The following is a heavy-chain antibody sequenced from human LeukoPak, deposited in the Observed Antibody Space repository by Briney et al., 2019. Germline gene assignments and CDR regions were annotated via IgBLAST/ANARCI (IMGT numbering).Heavy chain of an antibody. CDR1: GGTFSSYA. J-gene: IGHJ3*02. Sequence: VASLKVSCKASGGTFSSYAISWVQQAPGQWLEWMGGIIPIFGTANYAQKFQGIVTITADESTSTAYMELSSLRSEDTAVYYCARDGSWYYYDSSGLRDAFDIWGQGTMVTVSS. CDR2: IIPIFGTA. D-gene: IGHD3-22*01. V-gene: IGHV1-69*13. CDR3: ARDGSWYYYDSSGLRDAFDI.